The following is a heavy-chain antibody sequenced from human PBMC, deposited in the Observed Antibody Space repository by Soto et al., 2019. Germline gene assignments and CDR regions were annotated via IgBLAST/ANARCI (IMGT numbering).Heavy chain of an antibody. V-gene: IGHV3-23*01. CDR3: AKVGNKDYDSSGQRGY. J-gene: IGHJ4*02. Sequence: PGGSLRLSCAASGFTFSSYAMSWVRQAPGKGLEWVSAISGSGGSTYYADSVKGRFTISRDNSKNTLYLQMNSLRAEDTAVYYCAKVGNKDYDSSGQRGYWGQGTLVTASS. CDR1: GFTFSSYA. CDR2: ISGSGGST. D-gene: IGHD3-22*01.